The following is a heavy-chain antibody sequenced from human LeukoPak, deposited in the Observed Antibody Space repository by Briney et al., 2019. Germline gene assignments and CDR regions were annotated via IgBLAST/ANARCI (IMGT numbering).Heavy chain of an antibody. D-gene: IGHD3-10*01. V-gene: IGHV6-1*01. CDR3: ARDKGIGSYDYFDY. Sequence: SQTLSLTCVISGDSVSTDNAAWNWLRQSPSRGPEWLGRTYYRSEWYKDYEVSVKSRIRINVDPSKNQVSLQLNSVTPEDTAMYYCARDKGIGSYDYFDYWGQGTLVTVSS. CDR1: GDSVSTDNAA. CDR2: TYYRSEWYK. J-gene: IGHJ4*02.